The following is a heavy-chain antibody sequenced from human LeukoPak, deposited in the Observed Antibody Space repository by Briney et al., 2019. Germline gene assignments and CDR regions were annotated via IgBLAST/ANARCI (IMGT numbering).Heavy chain of an antibody. J-gene: IGHJ6*02. CDR2: ISSSGSTI. V-gene: IGHV3-11*01. D-gene: IGHD2-2*01. Sequence: GRSLRLSCAASGFTFSDYYMSSIRQAPGKGLEWVSYISSSGSTIYYADPVEGRFTISRDNAKNTLYLQMNSLRAEDTAVYYCARDRGVVVVPAPAYGMDVWGQGTTVTVSS. CDR1: GFTFSDYY. CDR3: ARDRGVVVVPAPAYGMDV.